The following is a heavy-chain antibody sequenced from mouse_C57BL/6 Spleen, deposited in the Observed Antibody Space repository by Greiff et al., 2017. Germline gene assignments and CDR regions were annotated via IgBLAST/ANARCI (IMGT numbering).Heavy chain of an antibody. CDR3: ARRGATSYWYFDV. D-gene: IGHD3-1*01. V-gene: IGHV1-4*01. J-gene: IGHJ1*03. Sequence: QVQLQQSGAELARPGASVKMSRKASCYTFPSYTMHWVKQRPGQGLESIGYINPSIGHTMYNQKFKDKATFTADKSSCTAYMQLSSLTSEDSEVDYCARRGATSYWYFDVWGTGTTVTVSA. CDR2: INPSIGHT. CDR1: CYTFPSYT.